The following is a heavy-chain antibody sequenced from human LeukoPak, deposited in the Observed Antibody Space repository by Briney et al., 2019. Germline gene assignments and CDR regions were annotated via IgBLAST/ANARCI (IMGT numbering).Heavy chain of an antibody. Sequence: GRSLRLSCAASGFTFDDYAMHWVRQAPGKGLEWVSGISWNSGSIGYADSVKGRFTISRDNAKNSLYLQMNSLRAEDTAVYYCARPSYGDYLSFDYWGQGTLVTVSS. CDR2: ISWNSGSI. CDR1: GFTFDDYA. CDR3: ARPSYGDYLSFDY. V-gene: IGHV3-9*01. J-gene: IGHJ4*02. D-gene: IGHD4-17*01.